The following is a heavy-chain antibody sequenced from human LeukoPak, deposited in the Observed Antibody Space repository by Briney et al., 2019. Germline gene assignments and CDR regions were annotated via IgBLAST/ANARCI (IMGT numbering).Heavy chain of an antibody. D-gene: IGHD5-12*01. CDR1: GGSISSSSYY. CDR3: ARPRGVATIDY. Sequence: SETLSLTCTVSGGSISSSSYYWGWIRQPPGKGLEWIGSIYYSGSTYYNPSLKSRVTISVDTSKNQFSLKLSSVTAADTAVYYCARPRGVATIDYWGRGTLVTVSS. CDR2: IYYSGST. V-gene: IGHV4-39*01. J-gene: IGHJ4*02.